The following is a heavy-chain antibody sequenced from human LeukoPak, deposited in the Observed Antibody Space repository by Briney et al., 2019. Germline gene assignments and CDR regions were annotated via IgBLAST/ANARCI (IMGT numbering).Heavy chain of an antibody. CDR3: AKSRHGQWLVLGGY. Sequence: GRSLRLSCAASGITFSSYGMHWVRQAPGKGLERVAVISYDGSNRYYAVSVKGRFTISRDNSKNTLFLQMNSLRAEDTAVYYCAKSRHGQWLVLGGYWGQGTLDTVSS. CDR1: GITFSSYG. D-gene: IGHD6-19*01. J-gene: IGHJ4*02. CDR2: ISYDGSNR. V-gene: IGHV3-30*18.